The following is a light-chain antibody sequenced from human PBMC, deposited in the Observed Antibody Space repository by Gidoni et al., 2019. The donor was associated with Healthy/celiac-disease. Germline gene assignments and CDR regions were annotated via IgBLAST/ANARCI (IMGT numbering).Light chain of an antibody. V-gene: IGKV3-11*01. Sequence: DIVLTQSPATLSLSPGERAALSCRDSQSVSSYLAWYQQKPGQAPRLLIYDASNRATGIPARFSGSGSGTDFTLTISNLEPEDFAVYYCQQRSNWPLLTFGGGTKVEIK. J-gene: IGKJ4*01. CDR2: DAS. CDR3: QQRSNWPLLT. CDR1: QSVSSY.